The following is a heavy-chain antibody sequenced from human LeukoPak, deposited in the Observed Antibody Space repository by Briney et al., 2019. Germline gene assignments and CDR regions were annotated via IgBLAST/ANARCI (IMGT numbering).Heavy chain of an antibody. J-gene: IGHJ4*02. CDR2: IYSGGST. D-gene: IGHD4-17*01. V-gene: IGHV3-66*01. CDR3: ARVGFTFQTTKEYYLDY. Sequence: GGSLRLSCAASGFTVSSNYMSWVRQAPGKGLEWVSVIYSGGSTYYADSVKGRFTISRDNSKNTLYLQMNSLRAEDTAVYYCARVGFTFQTTKEYYLDYWGQGTLVTVSS. CDR1: GFTVSSNY.